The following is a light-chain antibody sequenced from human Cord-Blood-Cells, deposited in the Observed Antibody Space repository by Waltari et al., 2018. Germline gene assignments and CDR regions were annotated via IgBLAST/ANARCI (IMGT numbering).Light chain of an antibody. CDR2: YDS. V-gene: IGLV3-21*04. J-gene: IGLJ3*02. CDR1: NIGSKS. Sequence: SYVLTQPPSLSVAPGKTARITCGGNNIGSKSVHWYQQKPGQAPVLVIYYDSDRPSGIPERFSGSNSGNTATLTISRVEAGDEADYYCQVWDSSSDHPFGGGTKLTVL. CDR3: QVWDSSSDHP.